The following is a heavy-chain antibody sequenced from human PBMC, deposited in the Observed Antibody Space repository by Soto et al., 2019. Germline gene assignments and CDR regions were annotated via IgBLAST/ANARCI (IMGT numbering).Heavy chain of an antibody. Sequence: HPEGSLRLSCAASGFTFSSYAMHWVRQAPGKGLEWVAVISYDGSNKYYADSVKGRFTISRDNSKNTLYLQMNSLRAEDTAVYYCARGPDRWPESLYYYDYWGQGTLVTVSS. CDR1: GFTFSSYA. CDR2: ISYDGSNK. D-gene: IGHD6-13*01. V-gene: IGHV3-30-3*01. J-gene: IGHJ4*02. CDR3: ARGPDRWPESLYYYDY.